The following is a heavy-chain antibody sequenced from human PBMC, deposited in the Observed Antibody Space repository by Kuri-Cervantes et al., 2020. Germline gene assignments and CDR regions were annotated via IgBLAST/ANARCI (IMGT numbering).Heavy chain of an antibody. V-gene: IGHV1-18*01. CDR3: ATTVHYYYDTSGPDAFDI. J-gene: IGHJ3*02. D-gene: IGHD3-22*01. CDR2: INPNNDNT. Sequence: ASVKVSCKASGYTFSIYAITWVRQAPGQGLEWMGWINPNNDNTNHAQILQGRVTMTTDTSTSTAYMELRSLRSDDTAVYYCATTVHYYYDTSGPDAFDIWGQGTMVTVSS. CDR1: GYTFSIYA.